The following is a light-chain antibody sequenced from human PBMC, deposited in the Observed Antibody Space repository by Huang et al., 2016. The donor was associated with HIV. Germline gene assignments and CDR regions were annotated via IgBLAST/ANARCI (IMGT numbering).Light chain of an antibody. V-gene: IGKV3-11*01. J-gene: IGKJ4*01. CDR1: QSVGVY. Sequence: EIVLTQSPATLSLSPGDRATLSCRASQSVGVYLAWYQQKPGPATRLIIFEASNRATGIPDRFSGSGSVTDFTLTIDSLQPDDFAIYYCQQRTKWPPVLTFGGGTRVEIK. CDR2: EAS. CDR3: QQRTKWPPVLT.